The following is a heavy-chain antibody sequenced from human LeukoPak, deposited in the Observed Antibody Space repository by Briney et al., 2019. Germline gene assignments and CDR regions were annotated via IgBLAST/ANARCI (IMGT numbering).Heavy chain of an antibody. Sequence: SVKVSCKTSGGTFNNSVISWVRQAPGQGLKWLGGIMPLFGTAGYAQKFQGRVTITKDESTRTVYLELTSLTSDDTAVYYCARDVHGDYGSGWFDPWGQGTLVSVSS. V-gene: IGHV1-69*05. J-gene: IGHJ5*02. CDR1: GGTFNNSV. D-gene: IGHD4-17*01. CDR2: IMPLFGTA. CDR3: ARDVHGDYGSGWFDP.